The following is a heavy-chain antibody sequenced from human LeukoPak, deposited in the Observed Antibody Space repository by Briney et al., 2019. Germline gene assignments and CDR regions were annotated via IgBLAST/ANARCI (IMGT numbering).Heavy chain of an antibody. CDR2: ISSSSSTI. V-gene: IGHV3-48*01. D-gene: IGHD6-13*01. CDR1: GFTFSSYS. CDR3: ARDLSIAAAGDFDY. Sequence: GGSLRLSCAASGFTFSSYSMNWVRQAPGKGLEWVSYISSSSSTIYYADSVKGRFTISRDNAKNSLYLQMNSLRAEDTAVYYCARDLSIAAAGDFDYWGQGTLVTVSS. J-gene: IGHJ4*02.